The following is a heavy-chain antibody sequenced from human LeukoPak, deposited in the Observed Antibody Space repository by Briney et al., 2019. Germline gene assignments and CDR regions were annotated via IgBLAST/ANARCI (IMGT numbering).Heavy chain of an antibody. CDR2: IYPCYSDT. Sequence: GESPKISCKGSGYSLTSYCIGLVRPRPGEGLEVIGIIYPCYSDTRYSQSFQGQVTISAAKSISTAYPQWSSLKASDTAMYYCARRAYYYDSSGYYNYFDYWGQGTLVTVSP. CDR3: ARRAYYYDSSGYYNYFDY. V-gene: IGHV5-51*01. D-gene: IGHD3-22*01. CDR1: GYSLTSYC. J-gene: IGHJ4*02.